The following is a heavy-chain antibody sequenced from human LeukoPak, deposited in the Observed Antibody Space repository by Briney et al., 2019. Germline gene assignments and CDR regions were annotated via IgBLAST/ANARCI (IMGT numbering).Heavy chain of an antibody. CDR1: GFTFSSYA. V-gene: IGHV3-23*01. CDR3: ARFKVRGVIKTFDY. CDR2: ISGSGGST. D-gene: IGHD3-10*01. J-gene: IGHJ4*02. Sequence: GGSLRLSCAASGFTFSSYAMSWVRQAPGKGLEWGSAISGSGGSTYYADSVKGRFTISRDNSKNTLYLQMNSLRAEDTAVYYCARFKVRGVIKTFDYWGQGTLVTVSS.